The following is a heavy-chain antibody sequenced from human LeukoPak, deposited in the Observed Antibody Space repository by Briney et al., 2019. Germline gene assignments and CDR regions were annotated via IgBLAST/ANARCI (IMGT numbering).Heavy chain of an antibody. D-gene: IGHD6-13*01. CDR3: ARDQRAIAAANAFDI. CDR1: GGTFSSYG. J-gene: IGHJ3*02. V-gene: IGHV1-18*01. CDR2: ISAYNGNT. Sequence: ASVKVSCKASGGTFSSYGISWVRQAPGQGLEWMGWISAYNGNTNYAQKLQGRVTMTTDTSTSTAYMELRSLRSDDTAVYYCARDQRAIAAANAFDIWGQGTMVTVSS.